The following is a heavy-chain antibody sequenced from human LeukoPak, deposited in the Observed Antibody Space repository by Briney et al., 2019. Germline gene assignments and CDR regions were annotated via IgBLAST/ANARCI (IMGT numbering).Heavy chain of an antibody. V-gene: IGHV3-66*01. Sequence: SGGSLRLSCAASGFTVSSNYMSWVRQAPGKGLEWVSVIYSGGSTYYADSVKGRFTISRDNSKNTLYLQMNSLRAEDTAVYYCVRVGRAAAGSNPFDYWGQGTLVTVSS. D-gene: IGHD6-13*01. CDR1: GFTVSSNY. CDR3: VRVGRAAAGSNPFDY. J-gene: IGHJ4*02. CDR2: IYSGGST.